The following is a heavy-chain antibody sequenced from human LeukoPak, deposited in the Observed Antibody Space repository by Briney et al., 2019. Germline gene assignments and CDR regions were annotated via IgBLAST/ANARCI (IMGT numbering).Heavy chain of an antibody. CDR3: ARNTYYDFWSGPLLTYYYYYGMDV. J-gene: IGHJ6*02. Sequence: GRSLRLSCAASGFTFSSYGMHWVRQAPGKGLEWVAVISYDGSNKYYADSVKGRFTISRDNAKNSLYLQMNSLRAEDTAVYYCARNTYYDFWSGPLLTYYYYYGMDVWGQGTTVTVSS. D-gene: IGHD3-3*01. V-gene: IGHV3-30*03. CDR1: GFTFSSYG. CDR2: ISYDGSNK.